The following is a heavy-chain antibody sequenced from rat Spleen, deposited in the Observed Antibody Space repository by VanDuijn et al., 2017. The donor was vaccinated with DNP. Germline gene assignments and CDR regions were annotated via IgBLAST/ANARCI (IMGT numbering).Heavy chain of an antibody. Sequence: EVLLQESGPGLVKPSQSLSLTCSVTFYSITSSNKWNWIRKFPGNRLEWMGYIDNAGNTNYNPSLKSRISITRDTSKNQFFLQLNSVTTEDTAIYYCARSDYYGSYRPFTYWGQGTLVTVSS. CDR2: IDNAGNT. CDR3: ARSDYYGSYRPFTY. CDR1: FYSITSSNK. J-gene: IGHJ3*01. V-gene: IGHV3-3*01. D-gene: IGHD1-2*01.